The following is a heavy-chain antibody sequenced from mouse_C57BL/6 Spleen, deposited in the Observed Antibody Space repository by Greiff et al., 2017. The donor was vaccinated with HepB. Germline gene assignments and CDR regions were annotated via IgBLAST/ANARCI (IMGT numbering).Heavy chain of an antibody. J-gene: IGHJ2*01. Sequence: VQLQQSGAELARPGASVKMSCKASGYTFTSYTMHWVKQRPGQGLEWIGYINPSSGYTKYNQKFKDKATLTADKSSSTAYMQLSSRTSEDSAVYYCERASVDYGSSCSGYFDYWGQGTTRTVSS. CDR2: INPSSGYT. CDR1: GYTFTSYT. D-gene: IGHD1-1*01. V-gene: IGHV1-4*01. CDR3: ERASVDYGSSCSGYFDY.